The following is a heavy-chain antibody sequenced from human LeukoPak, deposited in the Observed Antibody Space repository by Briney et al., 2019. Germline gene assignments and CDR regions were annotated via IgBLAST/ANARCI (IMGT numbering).Heavy chain of an antibody. J-gene: IGHJ5*02. Sequence: SETLSLTCTVSGGSITSSSYPWGWIRQPPGKGLEWIGSIYYDGRTYDNPSLRSRLSMSMDRSKKQFSLKLYSMTAADTAVYYCARHKGPAFGEFFDPWGPGKLVTV. D-gene: IGHD3-10*01. V-gene: IGHV4-39*01. CDR3: ARHKGPAFGEFFDP. CDR2: IYYDGRT. CDR1: GGSITSSSYP.